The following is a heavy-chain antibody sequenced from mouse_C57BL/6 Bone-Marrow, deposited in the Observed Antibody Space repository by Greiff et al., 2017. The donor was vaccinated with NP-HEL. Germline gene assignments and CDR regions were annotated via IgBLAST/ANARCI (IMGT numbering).Heavy chain of an antibody. CDR2: IYPRSGNT. V-gene: IGHV1-81*01. Sequence: QVQLKESGAELARPGASVKLSCKASGYTFTSDGISWVKQRTGQGLEWIGEIYPRSGNTYYNEKFKGKATLTADTSSSTAYMEFRSLTSEDSAVYFCARWGDGWGFYFDYWGQGTTLTVSS. D-gene: IGHD2-3*01. CDR3: ARWGDGWGFYFDY. J-gene: IGHJ2*01. CDR1: GYTFTSDG.